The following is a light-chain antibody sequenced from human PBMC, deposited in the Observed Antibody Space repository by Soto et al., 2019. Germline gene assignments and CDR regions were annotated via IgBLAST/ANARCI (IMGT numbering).Light chain of an antibody. CDR1: QSISSW. CDR3: QQYSSYPYT. CDR2: KAS. J-gene: IGKJ2*01. Sequence: DIQMTQSPSTLSASVGDRVTITCRASQSISSWLAGYQQKPGTAPKLLIFKASSLQSGVPSRLRGSGSGTDFTLTISSLQPDDVATYYCQQYSSYPYTFGQGTKLEIK. V-gene: IGKV1-5*03.